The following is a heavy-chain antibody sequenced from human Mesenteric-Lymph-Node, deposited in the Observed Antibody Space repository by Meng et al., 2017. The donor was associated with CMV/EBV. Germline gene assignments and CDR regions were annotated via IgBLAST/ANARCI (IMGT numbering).Heavy chain of an antibody. V-gene: IGHV1-69*05. Sequence: SVNVSCKASGGTFSSYAISWVRQAPGQGLEWMGGIIPIFGTANYAQKFQGRVTITTDESTSTAYMELSSLRSEDTAVYYCARSGILCSSTSCYHGDFDYWGQGTLVTVSS. CDR3: ARSGILCSSTSCYHGDFDY. D-gene: IGHD2-2*01. CDR1: GGTFSSYA. CDR2: IIPIFGTA. J-gene: IGHJ4*02.